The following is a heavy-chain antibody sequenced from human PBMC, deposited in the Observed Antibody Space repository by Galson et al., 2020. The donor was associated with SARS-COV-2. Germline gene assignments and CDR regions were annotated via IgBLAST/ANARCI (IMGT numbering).Heavy chain of an antibody. J-gene: IGHJ4*02. CDR2: INTYKGST. D-gene: IGHD1-26*01. CDR1: GYTFTTYS. CDR3: ARDQFGLVGPYFFDF. V-gene: IGHV1-18*01. Sequence: ASVKVSCKASGYTFTTYSISWVRQAPGQGLEWVGWINTYKGSTRYAEKFQGRVTLTTDTSTSTAYLELRSPRSDDTAVYYCARDQFGLVGPYFFDFWGQGTLVTVSS.